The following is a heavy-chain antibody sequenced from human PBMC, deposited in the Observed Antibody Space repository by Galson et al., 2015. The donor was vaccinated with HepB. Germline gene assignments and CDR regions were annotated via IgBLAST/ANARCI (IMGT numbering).Heavy chain of an antibody. V-gene: IGHV3-23*01. CDR1: RFTFSNHV. D-gene: IGHD6-13*01. J-gene: IGHJ4*02. CDR3: AKNSGSSRFVPYHFDS. CDR2: ISGSGGST. Sequence: SLRLSCAASRFTFSNHVMNWVRQAPGKGLEWVSSISGSGGSTYYAGSVKGRFTISRDNSKNTLYLQMNSLRAEDTAVYYCAKNSGSSRFVPYHFDSWGQGTLVTVSS.